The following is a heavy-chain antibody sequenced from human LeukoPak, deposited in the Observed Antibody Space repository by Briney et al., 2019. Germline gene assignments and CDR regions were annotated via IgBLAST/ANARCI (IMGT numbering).Heavy chain of an antibody. D-gene: IGHD6-13*01. CDR1: GFTFSSYA. J-gene: IGHJ4*02. CDR3: AKSGGSSWYGSPYYFDY. V-gene: IGHV3-23*01. Sequence: GGSLRLSCAASGFTFSSYAMSWVRQAPGKGLEWVSAISGSGGSTYYADSVKGRFTISRDNSKNTLYLQMNSLRAEDTAVYYCAKSGGSSWYGSPYYFDYWGQGTLVTVSS. CDR2: ISGSGGST.